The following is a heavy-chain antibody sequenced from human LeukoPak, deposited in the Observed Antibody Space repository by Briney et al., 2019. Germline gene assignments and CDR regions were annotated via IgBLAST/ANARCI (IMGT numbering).Heavy chain of an antibody. V-gene: IGHV1-18*01. CDR1: GYTFTTYG. J-gene: IGHJ4*02. CDR2: ISTYNGNT. Sequence: ASVKVFCRSSGYTFTTYGITWVRQAPGQRLEWMGWISTYNGNTNYAQKLQGRVTMTTDTSTSTAYMELRSLRSDDTAMYYCARDRMDTGTYFDYWGQGTLVTVSP. CDR3: ARDRMDTGTYFDY. D-gene: IGHD5-18*01.